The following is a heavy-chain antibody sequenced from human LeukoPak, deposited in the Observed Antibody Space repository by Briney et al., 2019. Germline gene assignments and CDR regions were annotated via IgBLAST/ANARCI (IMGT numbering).Heavy chain of an antibody. CDR2: IYYSGST. CDR1: GGSISSSSYY. J-gene: IGHJ6*02. Sequence: PSETLSLTCTVSGGSISSSSYYWGWIRQSPGKGLEWIGSIYYSGSTYYNPSLKSRVTISVDTSKNQFSLKLSSVTAADTAVYYCARRYLGYCSGGSCPLNCYGMDVWGQGTTVTVSS. D-gene: IGHD2-15*01. CDR3: ARRYLGYCSGGSCPLNCYGMDV. V-gene: IGHV4-39*01.